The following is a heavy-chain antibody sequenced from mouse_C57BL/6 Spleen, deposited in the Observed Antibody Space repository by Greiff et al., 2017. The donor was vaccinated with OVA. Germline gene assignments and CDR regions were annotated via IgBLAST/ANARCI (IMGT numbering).Heavy chain of an antibody. CDR1: GYTFTSYW. CDR2: IYPSDSET. D-gene: IGHD1-1*01. J-gene: IGHJ1*03. CDR3: ARENYYGSYWYFDV. V-gene: IGHV1-61*01. Sequence: QVQLQQPGAELVRPGSSVKLSCKASGYTFTSYWMDWVKQRPGQGLEWIGNIYPSDSETHYNQKFKDKATLTVDKSSSTAYMQLSSLTSEDSAVYYCARENYYGSYWYFDVWGTGTTVTVSS.